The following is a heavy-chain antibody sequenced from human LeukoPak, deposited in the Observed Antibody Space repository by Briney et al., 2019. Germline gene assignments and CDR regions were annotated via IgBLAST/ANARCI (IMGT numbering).Heavy chain of an antibody. V-gene: IGHV3-23*01. CDR3: AKEHSVLTMMRGLDS. CDR2: ISVSGGSI. D-gene: IGHD3-22*01. J-gene: IGHJ4*02. Sequence: PGGSLRLSCAGSGFTFSSYGMDWVRQAPGKGLEWVSGISVSGGSIYYADSVTGRFTISRDNSKDTLYLQMNSLRVEDTALYYCAKEHSVLTMMRGLDSWGQGTLVTVSS. CDR1: GFTFSSYG.